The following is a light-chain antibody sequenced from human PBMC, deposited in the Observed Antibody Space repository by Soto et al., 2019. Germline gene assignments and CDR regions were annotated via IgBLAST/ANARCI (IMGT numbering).Light chain of an antibody. Sequence: EIVMTQSPATLSLSPLEISTLSCRASQSVSSNLAWYQQKPGQAPRLLIYGASTRATGTPARFSGSGSGTEFTLTISSLQPEDFASYYCLQYDDWPRTFGQGTKVDI. CDR1: QSVSSN. J-gene: IGKJ1*01. V-gene: IGKV3D-15*01. CDR2: GAS. CDR3: LQYDDWPRT.